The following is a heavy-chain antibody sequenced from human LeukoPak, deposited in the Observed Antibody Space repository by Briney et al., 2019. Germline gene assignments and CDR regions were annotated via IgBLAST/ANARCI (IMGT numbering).Heavy chain of an antibody. V-gene: IGHV3-48*03. D-gene: IGHD1-26*01. Sequence: GGSLRLSCAASGFNFNNHNMNWVRQAPGKGLEWVSYISSSGSTIYYADSVRGRFTISRDNAKDSLFLQMNSLRAEDTAVYYCARIPPTNWGQGTLVTVSS. CDR2: ISSSGSTI. CDR3: ARIPPTN. CDR1: GFNFNNHN. J-gene: IGHJ4*02.